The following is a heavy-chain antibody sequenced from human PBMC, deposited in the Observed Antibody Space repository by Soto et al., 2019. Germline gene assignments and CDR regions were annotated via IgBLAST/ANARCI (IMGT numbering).Heavy chain of an antibody. CDR3: ANGRITLPVFPELEY. D-gene: IGHD3-3*01. CDR2: IEHDASST. CDR1: GFTYSNYG. V-gene: IGHV3-30*02. J-gene: IGHJ4*02. Sequence: GGSLRLSCTASGFTYSNYGMHWVRQAPDRGLEWLAFIEHDASSTRYVGSGRGRFSVSRYNSKNTLYLQMSSVRPEDLAVYYCANGRITLPVFPELEYWGQGALVTVSS.